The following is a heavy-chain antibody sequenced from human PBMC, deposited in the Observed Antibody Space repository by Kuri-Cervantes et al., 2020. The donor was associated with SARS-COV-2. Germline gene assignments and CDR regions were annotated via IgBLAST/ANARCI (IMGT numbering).Heavy chain of an antibody. CDR1: GFTFGSYG. CDR2: ISSSSSYI. Sequence: GESLKISWAASGFTFGSYGMHWVRQAPGKGLEWVSSISSSSSYIYYADSVRGRFTISRDNAKNSLYLQMNSLRAEDTAVYYCARGGCSYGYFDYWGQGTLVTVSS. D-gene: IGHD5-18*01. J-gene: IGHJ4*02. V-gene: IGHV3-21*01. CDR3: ARGGCSYGYFDY.